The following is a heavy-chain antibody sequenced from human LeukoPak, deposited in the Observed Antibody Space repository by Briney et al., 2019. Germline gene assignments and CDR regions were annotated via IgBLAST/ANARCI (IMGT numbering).Heavy chain of an antibody. J-gene: IGHJ6*03. CDR3: ARGLRYYYYYMDV. Sequence: PSETLSLTCTVSGGSMTNYYWNWIRQPPGKGLEWIGYISASGTTNYNPSLMSRVTISVDTSKNQFSLKLSSVTAAHTAVYYCARGLRYYYYYMDVWGKGTTVTVSS. CDR1: GGSMTNYY. V-gene: IGHV4-4*09. CDR2: ISASGTT.